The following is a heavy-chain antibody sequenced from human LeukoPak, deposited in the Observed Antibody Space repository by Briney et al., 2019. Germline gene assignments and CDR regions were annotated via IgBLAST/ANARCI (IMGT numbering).Heavy chain of an antibody. Sequence: PSETLSLTCTVSGGSISSGDYYWSWIRQPPRKGLEWIGYIYYSGSTYYNPSLKSRVTISVDTSKNQFSLKLSSVTAADTAVYYCARENYGDYGYFQHWGQGTLVTVSS. CDR2: IYYSGST. J-gene: IGHJ1*01. CDR3: ARENYGDYGYFQH. V-gene: IGHV4-30-4*01. D-gene: IGHD4-17*01. CDR1: GGSISSGDYY.